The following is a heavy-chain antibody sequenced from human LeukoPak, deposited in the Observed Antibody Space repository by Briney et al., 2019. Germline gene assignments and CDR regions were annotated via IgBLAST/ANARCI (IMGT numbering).Heavy chain of an antibody. Sequence: GGSLRLSCAASGFTFSNYWMHWVRQAPGKGLVWVSSIKSNGRTTSYADSVKGRFTISRDNAKNTLYLQMNSLRVEDTAVYYCARDGRLDDYNGIVDNWGQGTLVTVSS. CDR1: GFTFSNYW. CDR2: IKSNGRTT. V-gene: IGHV3-74*01. CDR3: ARDGRLDDYNGIVDN. D-gene: IGHD5-24*01. J-gene: IGHJ4*02.